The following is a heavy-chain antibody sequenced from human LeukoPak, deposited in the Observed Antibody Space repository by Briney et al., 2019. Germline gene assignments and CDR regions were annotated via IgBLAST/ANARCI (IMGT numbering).Heavy chain of an antibody. CDR2: IIPIFGTA. J-gene: IGHJ6*02. CDR1: GGTFSSYA. Sequence: SVKVSCKASGGTFSSYAISWVRQAPGQGLEWMGGIIPIFGTANYAQKFQGRVTITADESTSTAYMELSSLRSEDTAVYYCARGSYYDFWSGPLYYYYGMDVWGQGTTVTVSS. CDR3: ARGSYYDFWSGPLYYYYGMDV. V-gene: IGHV1-69*13. D-gene: IGHD3-3*01.